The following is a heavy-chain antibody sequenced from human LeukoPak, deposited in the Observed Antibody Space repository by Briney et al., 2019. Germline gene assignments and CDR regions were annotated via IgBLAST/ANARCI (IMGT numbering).Heavy chain of an antibody. CDR1: GFTSMNYA. CDR3: AKMRGQYYHSYYMDA. Sequence: GALRLSCAASGFTSMNYAMNWVRQAPGKGLEWVSVLIGSSGSTDYADSVKGRFTISRDTSKSTLYLQMNSLTAEDTAVYYCAKMRGQYYHSYYMDAWGKRTTVTVSS. V-gene: IGHV3-23*01. J-gene: IGHJ6*03. CDR2: LIGSSGST.